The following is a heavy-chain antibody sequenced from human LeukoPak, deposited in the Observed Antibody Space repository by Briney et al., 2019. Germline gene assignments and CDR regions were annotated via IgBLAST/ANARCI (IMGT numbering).Heavy chain of an antibody. J-gene: IGHJ4*02. Sequence: PPQTLSLTCAVSGGSISSGGYYWSWIRQHPGKGLEWIGYIYYSGSTYYNPSLKSRVTISVDTSKNQFSLKLSSVTAADTAVYYCASSYGGNPGDFDYWGQGTLVTVSS. D-gene: IGHD4-17*01. CDR2: IYYSGST. V-gene: IGHV4-31*11. CDR3: ASSYGGNPGDFDY. CDR1: GGSISSGGYY.